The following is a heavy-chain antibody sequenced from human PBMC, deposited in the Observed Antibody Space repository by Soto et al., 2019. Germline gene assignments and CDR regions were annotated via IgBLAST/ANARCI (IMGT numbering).Heavy chain of an antibody. CDR2: IIPIFGTA. CDR3: ATKGYCSSTSCYTPRYFDY. J-gene: IGHJ4*02. D-gene: IGHD2-2*02. V-gene: IGHV1-69*01. CDR1: GGTFSSYA. Sequence: QVQLVQSGAEVQKPGSSVKVSCKASGGTFSSYAISWVRQAPGQGLEWMGGIIPIFGTANYAQKFQGRVTITADESTSTAYMELSSLRSEDTAVYYCATKGYCSSTSCYTPRYFDYWGQGTLVTVSS.